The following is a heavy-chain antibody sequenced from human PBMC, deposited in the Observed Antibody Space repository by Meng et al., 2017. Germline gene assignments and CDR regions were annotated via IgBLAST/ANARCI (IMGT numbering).Heavy chain of an antibody. Sequence: VLLVEAGAKVKEPGAAVNVPCKAASYTFTSDGISWVRQAPGQGLEWIGWISAYNGNTNYAQKLQGRVTMTTDTSTSTAYMGLRSLRSDDTAVYYCARGNYGDYLYYFDYWGQGTLVTVSS. D-gene: IGHD4-17*01. CDR3: ARGNYGDYLYYFDY. V-gene: IGHV1-18*01. J-gene: IGHJ4*02. CDR2: ISAYNGNT. CDR1: SYTFTSDG.